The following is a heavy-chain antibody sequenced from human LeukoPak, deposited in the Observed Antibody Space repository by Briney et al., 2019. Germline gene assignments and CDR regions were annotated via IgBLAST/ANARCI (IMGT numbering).Heavy chain of an antibody. J-gene: IGHJ3*02. Sequence: SETLSLICTVCGRPISSSSYYWGWIRQPPGTGLEWIGSIYYSGSTYYNPSLKSRVTISVDTSKNQFSLKLSSVTAADTAVYYCARDDGLPNAFDIWGQGTMVTVSS. D-gene: IGHD5-12*01. CDR1: GRPISSSSYY. V-gene: IGHV4-39*07. CDR3: ARDDGLPNAFDI. CDR2: IYYSGST.